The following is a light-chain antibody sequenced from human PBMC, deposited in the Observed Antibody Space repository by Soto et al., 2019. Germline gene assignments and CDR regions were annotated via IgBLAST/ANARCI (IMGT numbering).Light chain of an antibody. CDR1: QTVSSNY. Sequence: EIVLTQSPATLSLSPGERATLSCRASQTVSSNYLAWYQHRPGQAPRLLIYGASTRATGVPARFSGSGSGTEFTLTISSLQSEDFATYYCQQLHGYPITFGQGTRLEIK. CDR2: GAS. J-gene: IGKJ5*01. CDR3: QQLHGYPIT. V-gene: IGKV3D-7*01.